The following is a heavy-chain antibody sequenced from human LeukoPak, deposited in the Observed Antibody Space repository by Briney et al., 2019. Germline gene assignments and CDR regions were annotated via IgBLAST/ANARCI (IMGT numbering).Heavy chain of an antibody. CDR1: GGSISSSSYY. Sequence: PSETLSLTCTVSGGSISSSSYYWGWIRQPPGKGLEWIGSIYYSGSTYYNPSLKSRVTIAVDTSKNQFCLKLSSVTAADTAVYYCARVDGYRVMNWFDPWGQGTMVTVSS. CDR2: IYYSGST. J-gene: IGHJ5*02. CDR3: ARVDGYRVMNWFDP. D-gene: IGHD5-24*01. V-gene: IGHV4-39*07.